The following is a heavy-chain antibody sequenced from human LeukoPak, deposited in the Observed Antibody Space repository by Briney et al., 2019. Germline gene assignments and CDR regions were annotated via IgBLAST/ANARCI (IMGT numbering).Heavy chain of an antibody. D-gene: IGHD6-13*01. J-gene: IGHJ3*02. V-gene: IGHV4-59*08. CDR3: ARHELGIAAAGRAFDI. CDR1: GGSISSYY. CDR2: IYYSGST. Sequence: SETLSLTCTVSGGSISSYYWSWIRQPPGKGLEWIGYIYYSGSTNYNPSLKSRVTISVDTSKNQLSLKLSSVTAADTAVYYCARHELGIAAAGRAFDIWGQGTMVTVSS.